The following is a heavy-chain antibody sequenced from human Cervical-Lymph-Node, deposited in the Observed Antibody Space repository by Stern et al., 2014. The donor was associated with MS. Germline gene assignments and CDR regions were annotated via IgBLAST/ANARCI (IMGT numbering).Heavy chain of an antibody. J-gene: IGHJ4*02. Sequence: QMQLVQSGTKMQKPGASVKVSRKASGYTFTAFFIHWVRQVPGQGLEWMGRLNPNSDDPTYAQNFQDRVTLNRDTSIGTAYLELSRLTSADTAVYYCAREATRIVVGIDYWGQGTQVTVSS. CDR1: GYTFTAFF. V-gene: IGHV1-2*06. CDR3: AREATRIVVGIDY. D-gene: IGHD3-22*01. CDR2: LNPNSDDP.